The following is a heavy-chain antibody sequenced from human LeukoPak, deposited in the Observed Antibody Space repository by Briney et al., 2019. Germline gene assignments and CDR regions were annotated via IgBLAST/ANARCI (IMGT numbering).Heavy chain of an antibody. J-gene: IGHJ5*02. V-gene: IGHV3-74*01. CDR3: ARSITMVRGVIKISRIDP. Sequence: GGSLRLPCAASGFTFSSYWMHWVRQAPGKGLVWVSRINSDGSSTTYADSVKGRFTISRDYAKNTLYLQMNRLRAEDTAVYYCARSITMVRGVIKISRIDPWGQGTLVTVSS. D-gene: IGHD3-10*01. CDR2: INSDGSST. CDR1: GFTFSSYW.